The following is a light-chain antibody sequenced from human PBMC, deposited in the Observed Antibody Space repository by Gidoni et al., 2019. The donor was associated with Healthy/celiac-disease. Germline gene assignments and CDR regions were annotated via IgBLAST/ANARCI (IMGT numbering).Light chain of an antibody. CDR3: QPYGSSPPTT. V-gene: IGKV3-20*01. Sequence: SLSPGSRATLPCMASQSGSNCFLVCFHQNPGQSPSLLIYGASSRSPCITDRFCCSVSGTAFTLTSSRLVPEDFAVSYCQPYGSSPPTTFXGXTKVEIK. J-gene: IGKJ4*01. CDR1: QSGSNCF. CDR2: GAS.